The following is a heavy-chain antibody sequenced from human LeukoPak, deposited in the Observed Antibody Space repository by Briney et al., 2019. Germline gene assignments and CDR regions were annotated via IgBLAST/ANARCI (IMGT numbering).Heavy chain of an antibody. Sequence: SLRLSCAASGFTFDDYAMHWVRQAPGKGLEWVSGISWNSGSIGYADSVKGRFTISRDNAKNSLYLQMNSLRAEDTALYYCATSRDYRSFDYWGQGTLVTVSS. CDR2: ISWNSGSI. CDR1: GFTFDDYA. D-gene: IGHD3-16*02. V-gene: IGHV3-9*01. J-gene: IGHJ4*02. CDR3: ATSRDYRSFDY.